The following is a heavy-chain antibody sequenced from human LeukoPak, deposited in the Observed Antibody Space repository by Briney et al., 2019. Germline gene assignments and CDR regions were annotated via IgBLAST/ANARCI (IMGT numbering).Heavy chain of an antibody. CDR3: ARGMGYNYSLAFDY. Sequence: ASVKVSCKASGYTFTGYYIHWVRQAPGQGLEWMGWINPNSGGTNSAQKFQGGVTMTRDTSISTAYMELSWLRSDDTAVYYCARGMGYNYSLAFDYWGQGTLVTVSS. CDR2: INPNSGGT. D-gene: IGHD5-18*01. J-gene: IGHJ4*02. V-gene: IGHV1-2*02. CDR1: GYTFTGYY.